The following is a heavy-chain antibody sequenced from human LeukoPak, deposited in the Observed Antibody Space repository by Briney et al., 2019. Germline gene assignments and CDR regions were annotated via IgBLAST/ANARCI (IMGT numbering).Heavy chain of an antibody. J-gene: IGHJ4*02. Sequence: GGSLRLSCAASRFTFSSYAMSWVRQAPGMRLEWVSTIGGSGGGIYYADSVKGRFTISRDNSQSTLYLQMNSLRAEDTAVYYCAKYRGFGDSYDSWSQGTLVTVSS. CDR2: IGGSGGGI. D-gene: IGHD3-10*01. V-gene: IGHV3-23*01. CDR1: RFTFSSYA. CDR3: AKYRGFGDSYDS.